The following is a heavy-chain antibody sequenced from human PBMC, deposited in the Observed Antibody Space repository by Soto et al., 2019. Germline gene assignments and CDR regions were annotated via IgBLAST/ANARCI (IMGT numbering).Heavy chain of an antibody. J-gene: IGHJ4*02. Sequence: QVQLVESGGGVVQPGMSLRLSCAVSGFTFRNYAMHWVRQAPGTGMEWMAVISFDGANKFYADSVKGRFTISRDDSKNTMYLEMNSLRADDTAVYYCARDEYESSCRNSGFDYWGQGTLVTVSS. CDR3: ARDEYESSCRNSGFDY. V-gene: IGHV3-30-3*01. CDR1: GFTFRNYA. CDR2: ISFDGANK. D-gene: IGHD3-22*01.